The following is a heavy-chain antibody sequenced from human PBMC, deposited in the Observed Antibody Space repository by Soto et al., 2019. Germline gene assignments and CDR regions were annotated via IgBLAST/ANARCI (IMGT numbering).Heavy chain of an antibody. D-gene: IGHD7-27*01. CDR1: GFSLTTSGVG. V-gene: IGHV2-5*02. Sequence: QFTLMESGPTRVKPTQTLTLTCTFSGFSLTTSGVGVGWIRKTPGKALEWLAVIYWDDDKRYSPSLKSRLTITKDTSKNQVVLTMAYMDPVDTATYFCAHRGYMSGNWDQGYFDYWGQGTLVTVSS. CDR2: IYWDDDK. CDR3: AHRGYMSGNWDQGYFDY. J-gene: IGHJ4*02.